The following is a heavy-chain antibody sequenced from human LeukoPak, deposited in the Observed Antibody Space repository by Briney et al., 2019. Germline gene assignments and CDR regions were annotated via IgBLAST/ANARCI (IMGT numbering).Heavy chain of an antibody. J-gene: IGHJ4*02. CDR2: IIPTFATV. CDR1: GGTFTNFA. D-gene: IGHD3-3*01. CDR3: ARDSRDTAFLEWLHAYDY. Sequence: SVKVSCKASGGTFTNFAVSWVRQAPGQGLEWMGGIIPTFATVRYAQEFEGRVAMTADESTNTAYLELNSLRSDDTAVYYCARDSRDTAFLEWLHAYDYWGQGTLVTVSS. V-gene: IGHV1-69*13.